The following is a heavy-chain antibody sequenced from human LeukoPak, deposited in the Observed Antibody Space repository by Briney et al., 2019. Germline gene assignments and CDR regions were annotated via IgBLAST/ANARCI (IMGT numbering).Heavy chain of an antibody. J-gene: IGHJ4*02. CDR1: RGSISSGSYY. CDR2: IYYSGST. CDR3: ARDDYGSGIAY. D-gene: IGHD3-10*01. Sequence: SQTLSLTCTVSRGSISSGSYYWSWIRQPPGKGLEWIGYIYYSGSTNYNPSLKSRVTISVDTSKNQFSLKLSSVTAADTAVYYCARDDYGSGIAYWGQGTLVTVSS. V-gene: IGHV4-61*01.